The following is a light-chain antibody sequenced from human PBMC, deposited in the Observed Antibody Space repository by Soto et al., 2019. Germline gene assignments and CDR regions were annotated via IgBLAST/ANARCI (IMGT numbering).Light chain of an antibody. Sequence: DIQMTQSPSSLSASVGDRVTITCQASQDIRKYLNWYQQKPGKAPKLLIYDASNLETGVPSRFSGSGSGTDYTFTISSLQPEDIATYYCQQYDNLPWTFGQGTKVEIK. CDR3: QQYDNLPWT. CDR1: QDIRKY. J-gene: IGKJ1*01. CDR2: DAS. V-gene: IGKV1-33*01.